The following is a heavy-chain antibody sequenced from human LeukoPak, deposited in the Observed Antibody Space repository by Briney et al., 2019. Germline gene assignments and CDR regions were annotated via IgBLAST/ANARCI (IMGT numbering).Heavy chain of an antibody. Sequence: PGGSRRLSCAASGFTFSSYAMHWVRQAPGKGLEYVSAISSNGGSTYYANSVKGRFTISRDNSKNTLYLQMGSLRAEDMAVYYCARGEGGGSGTIPYYWGQGTLVTVSS. CDR2: ISSNGGST. V-gene: IGHV3-64*01. D-gene: IGHD1-26*01. J-gene: IGHJ4*02. CDR1: GFTFSSYA. CDR3: ARGEGGGSGTIPYY.